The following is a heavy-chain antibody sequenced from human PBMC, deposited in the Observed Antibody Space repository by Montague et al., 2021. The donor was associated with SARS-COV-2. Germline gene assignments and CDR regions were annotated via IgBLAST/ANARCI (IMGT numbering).Heavy chain of an antibody. J-gene: IGHJ4*02. D-gene: IGHD4-17*01. V-gene: IGHV6-1*01. CDR1: GDSVWSNTAA. CDR3: VRDTGSAQAGFDA. Sequence: CAISGDSVWSNTAAWNWIRQSPSVGLEWLGRTNYRSKWTSDYGTSVEGRISIDPDTSKNQFFLHLRSVTPEDTGVYYCVRDTGSAQAGFDAWGQGTLVTVSS. CDR2: TNYRSKWTS.